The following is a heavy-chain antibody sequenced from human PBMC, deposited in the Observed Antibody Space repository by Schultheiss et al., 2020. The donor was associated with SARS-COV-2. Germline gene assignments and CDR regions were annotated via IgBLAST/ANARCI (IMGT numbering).Heavy chain of an antibody. CDR1: GYSISSGYY. D-gene: IGHD2-2*01. V-gene: IGHV4-38-2*01. Sequence: SETLSLTCAVSGYSISSGYYWGWIRQPAGKGLEWIGRIYTSGSTYYNPSLKSRVTMSVDTSKNQLSLKLSSVTAADTAVYYCARGSHVVPPAGEAFDIWGQGTMVTVSS. CDR2: IYTSGST. J-gene: IGHJ3*02. CDR3: ARGSHVVPPAGEAFDI.